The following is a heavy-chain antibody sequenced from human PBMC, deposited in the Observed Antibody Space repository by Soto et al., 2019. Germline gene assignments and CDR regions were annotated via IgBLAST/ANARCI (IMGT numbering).Heavy chain of an antibody. V-gene: IGHV3-23*01. D-gene: IGHD4-17*01. Sequence: EVQLLESGGGLVQPGGSLRLSCAASGFTFSSYAMSWVRQAPGKGLEWVSAFSGRGGSTYYADSVKGRFTISRDNSKNTLYLQMNSLRAEDTAVYYCAKDHYGDYVLDPHDYWGQGTLVTVSS. J-gene: IGHJ4*02. CDR1: GFTFSSYA. CDR2: FSGRGGST. CDR3: AKDHYGDYVLDPHDY.